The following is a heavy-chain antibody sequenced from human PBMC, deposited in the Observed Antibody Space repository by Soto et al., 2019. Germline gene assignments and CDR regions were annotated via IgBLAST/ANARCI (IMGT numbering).Heavy chain of an antibody. CDR3: ARDRGKHSGWIDY. CDR2: GIPIFGTA. CDR1: GGTFSRYS. D-gene: IGHD1-26*01. V-gene: IGHV1-69*06. J-gene: IGHJ4*02. Sequence: QVQLVQSGAEVKKPGASVKVSCKASGGTFSRYSINRVLQAPGQGLECMGEGIPIFGTANYAQKFQGRVTITADKSTSTAYMELSSLRSEGTALYSCARDRGKHSGWIDYWGQGTLVTVSS.